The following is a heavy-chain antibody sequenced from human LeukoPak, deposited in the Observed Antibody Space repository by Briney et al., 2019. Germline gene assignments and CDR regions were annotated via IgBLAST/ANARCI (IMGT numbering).Heavy chain of an antibody. Sequence: SETLSLTCTVSGGSITSYYWSWIRQPPGKGLEWIGYIYYSGSTNYNPSLKSRATISVDTSKNQFSLKLSSVTAADTAVYYCARASRGSGIPFDYWGQGTLVTVSS. CDR1: GGSITSYY. CDR3: ARASRGSGIPFDY. V-gene: IGHV4-59*01. CDR2: IYYSGST. J-gene: IGHJ4*02. D-gene: IGHD3-10*01.